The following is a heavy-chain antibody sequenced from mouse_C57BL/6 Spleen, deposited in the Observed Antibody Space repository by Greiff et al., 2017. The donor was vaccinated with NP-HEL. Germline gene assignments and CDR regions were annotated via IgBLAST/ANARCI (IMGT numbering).Heavy chain of an antibody. CDR1: GFSLTSYG. CDR2: IWSGGST. V-gene: IGHV2-4*01. Sequence: VQRVESGPGLVQPSQSLSITCTVSGFSLTSYGVHWVRQPPGKGLEWLGVIWSGGSTDYNAAFISRLSISKDNSKSQVFFKMNSLQADDTAIYYCAKSPYGYDGDYAMDYWGQGTSVTVSS. D-gene: IGHD2-2*01. J-gene: IGHJ4*01. CDR3: AKSPYGYDGDYAMDY.